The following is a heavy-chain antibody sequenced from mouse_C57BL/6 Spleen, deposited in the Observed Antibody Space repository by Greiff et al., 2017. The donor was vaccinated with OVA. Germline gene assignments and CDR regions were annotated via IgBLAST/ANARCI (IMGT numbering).Heavy chain of an antibody. D-gene: IGHD4-1*01. J-gene: IGHJ4*01. CDR3: AREGLGRAMDY. CDR1: GYTFTDYY. Sequence: VQLQQSGPELVKPGASVKISCKASGYTFTDYYMNWVKQSHGKSLEWIGDINPNNGGTSYNQKFKGKATLTVDKSSSTAYMELRSLTSEDSAVYYCAREGLGRAMDYWGQGTSVTVSS. V-gene: IGHV1-26*01. CDR2: INPNNGGT.